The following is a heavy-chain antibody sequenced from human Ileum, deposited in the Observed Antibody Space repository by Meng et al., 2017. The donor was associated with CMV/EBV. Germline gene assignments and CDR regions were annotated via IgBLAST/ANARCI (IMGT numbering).Heavy chain of an antibody. Sequence: GSTFAGYYMHWFRQAPGQVLEWIGWINPNSGGSNYAQTFQGRVIMTRDTSISTAYMELSRLRSDDTAVYYCAREVNGFDYGSGSHGYWGQGTLVTVSS. J-gene: IGHJ4*02. CDR2: INPNSGGS. D-gene: IGHD3-10*01. V-gene: IGHV1-2*02. CDR3: AREVNGFDYGSGSHGY. CDR1: GSTFAGYY.